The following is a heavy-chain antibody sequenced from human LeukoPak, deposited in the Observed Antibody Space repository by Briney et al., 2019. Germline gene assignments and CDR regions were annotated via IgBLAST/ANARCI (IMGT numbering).Heavy chain of an antibody. Sequence: SETLSLTCTVSGGSISSYYWSWIRQPPGKGLEWIGYIYYSGSTNYNPSLKSRVTISVDTSKNQFSLKLSSVTAADTAVYYCARGERRFLEWLGGSVGGFDYWGQGTLVTVSS. CDR2: IYYSGST. D-gene: IGHD3-3*01. V-gene: IGHV4-59*12. J-gene: IGHJ4*02. CDR1: GGSISSYY. CDR3: ARGERRFLEWLGGSVGGFDY.